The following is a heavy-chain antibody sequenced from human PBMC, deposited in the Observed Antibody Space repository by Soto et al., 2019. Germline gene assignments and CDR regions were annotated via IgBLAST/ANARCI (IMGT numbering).Heavy chain of an antibody. CDR3: TTTHTVTAEGSPFDY. Sequence: EVQLVESGGGLVRPGGSLRHSCAASGFTFSNAWMTWVRQAPGKGLEWVGRIKNKADGVTTDYAAPVKGRFSISRDDSKNTVYLQMNSLKTEDTAVYYCTTTHTVTAEGSPFDYWGQGTLVTVSS. D-gene: IGHD2-21*02. J-gene: IGHJ4*02. V-gene: IGHV3-15*05. CDR2: IKNKADGVTT. CDR1: GFTFSNAW.